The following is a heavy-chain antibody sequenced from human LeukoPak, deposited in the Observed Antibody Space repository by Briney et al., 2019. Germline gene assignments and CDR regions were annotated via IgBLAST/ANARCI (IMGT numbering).Heavy chain of an antibody. CDR2: INHSGST. D-gene: IGHD3-9*01. J-gene: IGHJ4*02. CDR1: GFTFSSYS. V-gene: IGHV4-34*01. Sequence: PGGSLRLSCAASGFTFSSYSMSWIRQPPGKGLEWIGEINHSGSTNYNPSLKGRVTISVDTSKNQFSLKLSSVTAADTAVYYCARLELRYFDWLSTYYFDYWGQGTLVTVSS. CDR3: ARLELRYFDWLSTYYFDY.